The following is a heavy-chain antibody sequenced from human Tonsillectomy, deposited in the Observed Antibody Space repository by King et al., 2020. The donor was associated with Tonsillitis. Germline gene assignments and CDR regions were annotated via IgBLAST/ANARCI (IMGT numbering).Heavy chain of an antibody. CDR1: GFTFSSYD. Sequence: VQLVGFGGGLVQPGGSLRLSCAASGFTFSSYDMHWVRQTTGKGLEWVSGIGTAGDTYYPGSVKGRFTISRENAKNSLYLQMNSLRAGDTAVYYCARAHRSGYHTWGMDVWGQGTTVTVSS. V-gene: IGHV3-13*01. J-gene: IGHJ6*02. CDR2: IGTAGDT. CDR3: ARAHRSGYHTWGMDV. D-gene: IGHD3-22*01.